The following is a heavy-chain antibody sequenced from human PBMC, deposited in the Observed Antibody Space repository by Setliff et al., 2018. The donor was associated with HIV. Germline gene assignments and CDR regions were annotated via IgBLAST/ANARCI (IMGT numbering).Heavy chain of an antibody. CDR2: IKSKTDGGTA. CDR1: GFTFSNAW. Sequence: GGSLRLSCAASGFTFSNAWMNWVRQAPGKGLEWVGRIKSKTDGGTADYVAPVRGRFTFSRDDSKNTVYLQMNSLKTEDTAVYYCATAPGYYDSSPFDWWGPGTLVTVSS. CDR3: ATAPGYYDSSPFDW. D-gene: IGHD3-22*01. V-gene: IGHV3-15*07. J-gene: IGHJ4*02.